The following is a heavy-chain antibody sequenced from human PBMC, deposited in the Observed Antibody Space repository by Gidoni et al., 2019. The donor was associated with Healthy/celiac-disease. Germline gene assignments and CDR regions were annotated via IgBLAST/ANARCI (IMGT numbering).Heavy chain of an antibody. CDR3: ARDVGVQLERRARASNKPHYDAFDI. V-gene: IGHV3-48*01. D-gene: IGHD1-1*01. Sequence: EVQLVESGGGLVQPGGSLRLSCAASGFTFSSYSLNWVRQAPGKGLGWVSYISSSSSTIYYADSVKGRFTISRDNAKNSLYLQMNSLRAEDTAVYYCARDVGVQLERRARASNKPHYDAFDIWGQGTMVTVSS. CDR2: ISSSSSTI. CDR1: GFTFSSYS. J-gene: IGHJ3*02.